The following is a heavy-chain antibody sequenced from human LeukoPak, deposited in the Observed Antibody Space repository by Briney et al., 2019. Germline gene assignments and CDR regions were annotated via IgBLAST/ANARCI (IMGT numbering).Heavy chain of an antibody. Sequence: SETLSLTCAVSGGSISSYYWSWIRQPPGKGLEWIGYIYYSGSTNYNPSLKSRVTISVDTSKNQFSLKLSSVTAADTAVYYCARITVEQLAVTSYYYYGMDVWGQGTTVTVSS. D-gene: IGHD6-13*01. CDR3: ARITVEQLAVTSYYYYGMDV. CDR2: IYYSGST. J-gene: IGHJ6*02. CDR1: GGSISSYY. V-gene: IGHV4-59*01.